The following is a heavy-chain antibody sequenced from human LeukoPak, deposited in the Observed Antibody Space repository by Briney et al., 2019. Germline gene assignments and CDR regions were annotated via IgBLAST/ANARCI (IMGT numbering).Heavy chain of an antibody. CDR2: VTPNTGGT. Sequence: ASVKVSCKASGYTFTGYYIHWVRQAPGQSLEWMGWVTPNTGGTNYAQKFQGRVTMTRDTSISTAYMELSRLTSDDTAVYYCARGGYSDWAARRTRYYFDYWGQGTLVTVSS. D-gene: IGHD5-12*01. CDR1: GYTFTGYY. J-gene: IGHJ4*02. V-gene: IGHV1-2*02. CDR3: ARGGYSDWAARRTRYYFDY.